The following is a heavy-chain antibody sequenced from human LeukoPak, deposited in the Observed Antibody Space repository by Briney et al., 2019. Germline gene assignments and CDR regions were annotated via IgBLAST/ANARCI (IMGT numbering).Heavy chain of an antibody. D-gene: IGHD4-23*01. J-gene: IGHJ3*02. V-gene: IGHV4-59*01. CDR3: ARWDDYGGNSKRAFDI. Sequence: SETLSLTCTVSSGSISSYYWSCIRQPPGKGLECIGYIYYSGSTNYNPSLKSRVTISVDTSKNQFSLKLSSVTAADTAVYYCARWDDYGGNSKRAFDIWGQGTMVTVSS. CDR1: SGSISSYY. CDR2: IYYSGST.